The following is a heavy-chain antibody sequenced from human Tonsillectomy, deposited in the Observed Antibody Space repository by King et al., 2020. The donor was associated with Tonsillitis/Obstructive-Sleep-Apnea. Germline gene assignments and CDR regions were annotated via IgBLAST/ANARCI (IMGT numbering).Heavy chain of an antibody. CDR1: GFTFSSYA. V-gene: IGHV3-30*01. Sequence: VQLVESGGGVVQPGRSLRLSCAASGFTFSSYAMHWVRQAPGKGLEWVAVISYDGSNKYYADSVKGRFTISRDNSKNTLYLQMNSLRAEDTAVYYCARDRTMVQGYFNWFDPWGQGTLVTVSS. D-gene: IGHD3-10*01. CDR2: ISYDGSNK. J-gene: IGHJ5*02. CDR3: ARDRTMVQGYFNWFDP.